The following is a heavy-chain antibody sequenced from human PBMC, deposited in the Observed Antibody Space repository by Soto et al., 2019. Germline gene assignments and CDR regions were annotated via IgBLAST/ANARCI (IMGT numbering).Heavy chain of an antibody. CDR1: GGSFSGYY. V-gene: IGHV4-34*01. D-gene: IGHD5-18*01. CDR2: INHSGST. J-gene: IGHJ5*02. CDR3: ARAGLWLGRHWFDP. Sequence: KPSETPSLTCAVYGGSFSGYYWSWIRQPPGKGLEWIGEINHSGSTNYNPSLKSRVTISVDTSKNQFSLKLSSVTAADTAVYYCARAGLWLGRHWFDPWGQGTLVTVSS.